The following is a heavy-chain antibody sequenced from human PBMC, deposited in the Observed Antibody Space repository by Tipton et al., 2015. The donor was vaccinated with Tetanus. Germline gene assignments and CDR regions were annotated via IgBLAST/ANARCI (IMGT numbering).Heavy chain of an antibody. CDR1: GFTFSNYA. Sequence: SLRLSCAASGFTFSNYAMAWVRQAPGEGLEWVSGISVRGSHTYYADPVKCRFSISRDNSKNTVYLQMNSLRDEDTAVYYCAKDPASRGWFDPWGQGTLVSVSS. CDR3: AKDPASRGWFDP. CDR2: ISVRGSHT. J-gene: IGHJ5*02. V-gene: IGHV3-23*01.